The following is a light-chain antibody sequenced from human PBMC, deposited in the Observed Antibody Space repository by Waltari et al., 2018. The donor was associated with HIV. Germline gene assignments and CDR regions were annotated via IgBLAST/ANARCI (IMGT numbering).Light chain of an antibody. Sequence: QSALTQPASVSGSPGQSITISCTGTSSDVGSYNLVSWYQQHPGKAPKVMIYEVNKRPSGVSDRFSGSKSGNTASLTISGLQAEDEADYYCCSYAGSRTYWAFGGGTKLTVL. CDR2: EVN. CDR1: SSDVGSYNL. V-gene: IGLV2-23*02. CDR3: CSYAGSRTYWA. J-gene: IGLJ3*02.